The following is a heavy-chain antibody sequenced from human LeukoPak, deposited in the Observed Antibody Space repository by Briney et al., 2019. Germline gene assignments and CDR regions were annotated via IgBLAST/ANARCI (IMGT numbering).Heavy chain of an antibody. CDR2: ISGSGSII. CDR3: ARSPAGANYYLDV. V-gene: IGHV3-48*03. Sequence: HPGGSLRLSCAASGFTFSTFEMNWVRQAPGKGLEWVSYISGSGSIIYYADSMKGRFTISRDNAKNSLYLQMNSLRAEDTAVYYCARSPAGANYYLDVWGKGTTVTISS. CDR1: GFTFSTFE. J-gene: IGHJ6*03. D-gene: IGHD1-14*01.